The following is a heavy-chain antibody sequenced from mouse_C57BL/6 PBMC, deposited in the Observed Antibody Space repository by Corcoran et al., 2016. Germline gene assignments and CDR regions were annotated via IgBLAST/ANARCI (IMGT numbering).Heavy chain of an antibody. CDR2: IYPRSGNT. CDR1: GYTFTSYG. J-gene: IGHJ1*03. CDR3: APLYYGSSYGYFDV. D-gene: IGHD1-1*01. Sequence: QVQLQQSGAELARPGASVKLSCKASGYTFTSYGISWVKQRTGQGLEWIGEIYPRSGNTYYNEKFKGKATLTADKSSSTAYMELRSLTSEDSAVYFCAPLYYGSSYGYFDVWGTGTTVTVSS. V-gene: IGHV1-81*01.